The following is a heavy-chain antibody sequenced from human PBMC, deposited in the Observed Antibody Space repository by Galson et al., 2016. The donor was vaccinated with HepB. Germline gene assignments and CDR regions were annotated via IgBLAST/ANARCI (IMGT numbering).Heavy chain of an antibody. J-gene: IGHJ4*02. CDR2: IKQGGSEK. CDR3: ARDSGTPPPRRGPSSGY. CDR1: GFTFSMYW. Sequence: SLRLSCAASGFTFSMYWMSWVRQAPGKGLEWVANIKQGGSEKYYVESVRGRFTISRDSSKNTLYLQMNSLRAEDTAIYYCARDSGTPPPRRGPSSGYWGQGTLVTVSS. V-gene: IGHV3-7*03. D-gene: IGHD1-26*01.